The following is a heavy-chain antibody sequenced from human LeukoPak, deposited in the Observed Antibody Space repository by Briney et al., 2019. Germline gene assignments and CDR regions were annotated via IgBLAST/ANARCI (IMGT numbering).Heavy chain of an antibody. Sequence: GGSPRLSCAAPGFTPSPHWMQEGRQAPGKGLVWVSRINSDGSSTTYADSVKGRFTISRDNTKNTLYLQMNILRAEDTAVYYCTRARCSRTSCNTESDYWGQGTLVTVSS. V-gene: IGHV3-74*01. CDR2: INSDGSST. CDR1: GFTPSPHW. J-gene: IGHJ4*02. D-gene: IGHD2-2*01. CDR3: TRARCSRTSCNTESDY.